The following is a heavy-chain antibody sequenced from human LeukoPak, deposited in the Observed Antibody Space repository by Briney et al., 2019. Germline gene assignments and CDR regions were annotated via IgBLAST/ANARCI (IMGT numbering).Heavy chain of an antibody. CDR2: ISSSGSTI. CDR1: GFTFSSYE. Sequence: GGSLRLSCAASGFTFSSYEMNWVRQAPGKGLEWVSYISSSGSTIYYADSVKGRFTISRDNAKNSLYLQVNSLRAEDTAVYYCAREIRGSGWYFDYWGQGTLVTVSS. V-gene: IGHV3-48*03. CDR3: AREIRGSGWYFDY. D-gene: IGHD6-19*01. J-gene: IGHJ4*02.